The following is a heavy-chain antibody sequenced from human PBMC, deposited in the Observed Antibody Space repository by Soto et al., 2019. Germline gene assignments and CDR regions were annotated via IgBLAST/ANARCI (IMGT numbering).Heavy chain of an antibody. Sequence: QVQLVQSGAEVKKPGSSVKVSCKASGGTFSSYAISWVRQAPGRGLEWMGGIIPIFGTASYAQKFQGRVTITADESTSTDYMELSSLRSEDTAVYYCAGAAIAAVQTYYYGMDVWGQGTTVTVSS. CDR2: IIPIFGTA. V-gene: IGHV1-69*01. CDR1: GGTFSSYA. J-gene: IGHJ6*02. CDR3: AGAAIAAVQTYYYGMDV. D-gene: IGHD6-13*01.